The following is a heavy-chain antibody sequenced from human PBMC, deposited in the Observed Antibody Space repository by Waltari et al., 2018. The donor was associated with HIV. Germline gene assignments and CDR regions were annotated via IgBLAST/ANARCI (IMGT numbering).Heavy chain of an antibody. D-gene: IGHD4-17*01. CDR3: ARCGPVTTFYYYYGMDV. J-gene: IGHJ6*02. CDR2: IYYSGST. V-gene: IGHV4-59*01. CDR1: GGPISSYY. Sequence: QVQLQESGPGLVKPSETLSLTCTVSGGPISSYYWNWIRQPPGEGLEWLGYIYYSGSTNYNPSLKSRVTISVDTSKNQFSLKLSSVTAADTAVYYCARCGPVTTFYYYYGMDVWGQGTTVTVSS.